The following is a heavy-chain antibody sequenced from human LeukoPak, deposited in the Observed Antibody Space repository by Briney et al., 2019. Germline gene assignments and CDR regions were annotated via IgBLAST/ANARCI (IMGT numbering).Heavy chain of an antibody. V-gene: IGHV3-11*04. Sequence: GGSLNLTCVGSGFMFRDYSIGWFRQGPGKGLEWISHISGSGFSKYDADSVKGRFTTSRDNATGSVFLQMNSPRVEDTAVYYCARDRLANEGLQLYDFWGQGTLVTVSS. D-gene: IGHD5-24*01. CDR2: ISGSGFSK. CDR1: GFMFRDYS. J-gene: IGHJ4*02. CDR3: ARDRLANEGLQLYDF.